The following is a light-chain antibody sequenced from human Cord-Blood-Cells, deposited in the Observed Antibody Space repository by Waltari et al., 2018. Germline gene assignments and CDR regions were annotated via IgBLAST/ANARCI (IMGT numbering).Light chain of an antibody. Sequence: DIVMTQSPDSLAVSLGERATINCKSSPSVLYSSNNKNYLAWYQQKPEQPPKLLIYWASTRESGVPDQFSGSGSGTDFTLTISILQAEDVAVYYCQQYYRPPWTLGQGTKVEIK. CDR2: WAS. J-gene: IGKJ1*01. CDR3: QQYYRPPWT. V-gene: IGKV4-1*01. CDR1: PSVLYSSNNKNY.